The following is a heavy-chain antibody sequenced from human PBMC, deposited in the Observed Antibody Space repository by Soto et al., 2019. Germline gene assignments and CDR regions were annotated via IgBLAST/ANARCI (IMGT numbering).Heavy chain of an antibody. V-gene: IGHV3-48*02. CDR1: GFTCRNYG. Sequence: PGGSLRLSCAASGFTCRNYGRNWVRQAPGKGLEWVSYISSSSSTIYYADSVKGRFTISRDNAKNSLYLQMNSLRDEDTAVYYCARDPDYYDSSGYYPEYFQHWGQGTLVTVSS. CDR2: ISSSSSTI. CDR3: ARDPDYYDSSGYYPEYFQH. J-gene: IGHJ1*01. D-gene: IGHD3-22*01.